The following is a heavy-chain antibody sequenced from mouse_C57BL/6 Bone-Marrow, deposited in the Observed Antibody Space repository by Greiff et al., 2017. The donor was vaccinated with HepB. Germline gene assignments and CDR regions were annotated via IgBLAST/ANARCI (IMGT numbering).Heavy chain of an antibody. CDR2: IWSGGST. Sequence: VQVVESGPGLVQPSQSLSITCTVSGFSLTSYGVHWVRQSPGKGLEWLGVIWSGGSTDYNAAFISRLSISKDNSKSQVFFKMNSLQADDTAIYYCARTFTTVVARAMDYWGQGTSVTVSS. CDR3: ARTFTTVVARAMDY. V-gene: IGHV2-2*01. J-gene: IGHJ4*01. CDR1: GFSLTSYG. D-gene: IGHD1-1*01.